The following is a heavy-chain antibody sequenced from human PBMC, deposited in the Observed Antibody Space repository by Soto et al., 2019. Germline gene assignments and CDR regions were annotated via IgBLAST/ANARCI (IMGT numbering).Heavy chain of an antibody. J-gene: IGHJ6*02. Sequence: PSVKVSCKASGYTFTGYYMHWVRQAPGQGLEWMGWINPNSGGTNYAQKFQGWVTMTRDTSISTAYMELSRLRSDDTAVYYCALSGVATSAGNYYYYGMDVWGQGTRVTVSS. D-gene: IGHD5-12*01. CDR2: INPNSGGT. V-gene: IGHV1-2*04. CDR3: ALSGVATSAGNYYYYGMDV. CDR1: GYTFTGYY.